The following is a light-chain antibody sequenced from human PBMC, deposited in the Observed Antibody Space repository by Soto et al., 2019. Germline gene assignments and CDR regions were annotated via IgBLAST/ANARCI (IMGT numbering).Light chain of an antibody. CDR1: SSDVGGYNY. CDR2: DVS. J-gene: IGLJ2*01. CDR3: SSSTSSSTPGV. V-gene: IGLV2-14*01. Sequence: QSALTQPASVSGSPGQSITISCTGTSSDVGGYNYVSWYQQHPGKAPKLMIYDVSNRPSGVSNRFSGSKSGNTASLTISGLQAEDEADDYYSSSTSSSTPGVFGGGTKLTVL.